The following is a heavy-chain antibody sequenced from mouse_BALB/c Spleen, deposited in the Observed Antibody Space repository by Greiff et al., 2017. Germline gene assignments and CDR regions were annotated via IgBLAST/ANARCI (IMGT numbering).Heavy chain of an antibody. D-gene: IGHD1-1*01. Sequence: QVQLQQSAAELARPGASVKMSCKASGYTFPSYTMHWVKQRPGQGLEWIGYINPSSGYTEYNQKFKDKTTLTADKSSSTAYMQLSSLTSEDSAVYYCARKGTVVGGRYAMDYWGQGTSVTVSS. CDR3: ARKGTVVGGRYAMDY. V-gene: IGHV1-4*02. CDR2: INPSSGYT. CDR1: GYTFPSYT. J-gene: IGHJ4*01.